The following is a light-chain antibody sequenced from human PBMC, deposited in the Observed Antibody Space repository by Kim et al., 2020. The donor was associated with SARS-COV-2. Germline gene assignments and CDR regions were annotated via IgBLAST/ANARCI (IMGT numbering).Light chain of an antibody. CDR3: QQYDDWPLLS. J-gene: IGKJ4*01. CDR2: GAS. V-gene: IGKV3-15*01. CDR1: QSVGNN. Sequence: IVMTQSPATLSVSPGERVTLSCRASQSVGNNLAWYQQRPGQAPRLLIYGASTRATDVSERFSGSGSGTEFTLTIRSLQSDDLAVYHCQQYDDWPLLSFGGGTKVDIK.